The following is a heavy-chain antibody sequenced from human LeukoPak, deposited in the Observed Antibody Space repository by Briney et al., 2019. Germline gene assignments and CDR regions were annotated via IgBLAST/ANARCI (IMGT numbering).Heavy chain of an antibody. V-gene: IGHV1-69*04. J-gene: IGHJ5*02. CDR2: IIPILGIA. Sequence: SVKVSCKASGGTFSSYASSWVRQAPGQGLEWMGRIIPILGIANYAQKFQGRVTITADKSTSTAYMELSSLRSEDTAVYYCARGGTYYYDSSGPNWFDPWGQGTLVTVSS. CDR3: ARGGTYYYDSSGPNWFDP. D-gene: IGHD3-22*01. CDR1: GGTFSSYA.